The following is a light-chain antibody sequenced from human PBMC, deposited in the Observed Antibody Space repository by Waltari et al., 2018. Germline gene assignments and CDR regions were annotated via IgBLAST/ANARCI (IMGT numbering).Light chain of an antibody. V-gene: IGKV3-20*01. CDR2: SAS. Sequence: EIVLTQSPGTLSLSPGEKATLSCRASQIVSTRNVAWYQHKPGQAPRLLIYSASRRPTDIPDRISGSGSGTDFTLTITRLEPEDFAVYYCQQYDSSQYTFGQGTKLEI. CDR3: QQYDSSQYT. J-gene: IGKJ2*01. CDR1: QIVSTRN.